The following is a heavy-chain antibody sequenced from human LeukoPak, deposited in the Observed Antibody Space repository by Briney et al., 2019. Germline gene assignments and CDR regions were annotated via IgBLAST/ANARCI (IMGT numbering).Heavy chain of an antibody. D-gene: IGHD1-26*01. CDR2: IYYSGST. Sequence: SETLSLTCTVSGGSISSYYWSWIRQPPGKGLEWIGYIYYSGSTNCNPSLKSRVTISVDTSKNQFSLKLSSVTAADTAVYYCAKGDYYYYYMDVWGKGTTVTISS. CDR1: GGSISSYY. V-gene: IGHV4-59*12. CDR3: AKGDYYYYYMDV. J-gene: IGHJ6*03.